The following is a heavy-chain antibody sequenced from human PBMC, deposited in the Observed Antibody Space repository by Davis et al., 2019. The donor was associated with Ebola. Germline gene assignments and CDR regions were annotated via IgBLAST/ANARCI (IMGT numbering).Heavy chain of an antibody. CDR1: GFTFSGSA. V-gene: IGHV3-73*01. J-gene: IGHJ4*02. CDR2: IRSKANSYAT. CDR3: TRQDGVEDY. Sequence: ESLKISCAASGFTFSGSAMHWVRQASGKGLERVGRIRSKANSYATAYAASVKGRFTISRDDSKNTAYLQMNSLKTEDTAVYYCTRQDGVEDYWGQGTLVTVSS. D-gene: IGHD4-17*01.